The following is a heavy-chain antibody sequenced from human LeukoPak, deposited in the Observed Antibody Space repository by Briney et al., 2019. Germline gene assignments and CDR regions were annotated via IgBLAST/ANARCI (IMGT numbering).Heavy chain of an antibody. D-gene: IGHD5-12*01. CDR2: ISYDGSNK. CDR1: GFTFSSYG. CDR3: AKDDPSGYDYSDY. Sequence: GGSLRLSCAASGFTFSSYGMHWVRQAPGKGLECVAVISYDGSNKYYADSVKGRFTISRDNSKNTLYLQMNSLRAEDTAVYYCAKDDPSGYDYSDYWGQGTLVTVSS. V-gene: IGHV3-30*18. J-gene: IGHJ4*02.